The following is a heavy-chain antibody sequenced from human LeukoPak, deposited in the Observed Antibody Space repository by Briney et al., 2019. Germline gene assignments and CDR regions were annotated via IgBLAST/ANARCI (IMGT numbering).Heavy chain of an antibody. D-gene: IGHD3-3*01. CDR3: ARNGYPPPITIFGD. V-gene: IGHV1-2*02. CDR2: INPNSGGT. CDR1: RYTFTGYY. Sequence: RGASVKVSCKASRYTFTGYYMHWVRQAPGQGLEWMGWINPNSGGTNYAQKFQGRVTMTRDTSISTAYMELSRLRSDDTAVYYCARNGYPPPITIFGDWGQGTLVTVSS. J-gene: IGHJ4*02.